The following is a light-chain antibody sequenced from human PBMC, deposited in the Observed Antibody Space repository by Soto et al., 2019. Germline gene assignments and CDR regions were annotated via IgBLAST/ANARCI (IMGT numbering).Light chain of an antibody. CDR2: GAS. V-gene: IGKV3-20*01. CDR1: QTLRRTY. Sequence: EIVLTQSPGTLSLSPGERATLSCRASQTLRRTYIAWYQQKAGQAPRVLIYGASKRATGIPDRFSCSGSGTDFSLTISRLEPEDCAVYYCHQYDNAPQTYGQGTKVDIK. CDR3: HQYDNAPQT. J-gene: IGKJ2*01.